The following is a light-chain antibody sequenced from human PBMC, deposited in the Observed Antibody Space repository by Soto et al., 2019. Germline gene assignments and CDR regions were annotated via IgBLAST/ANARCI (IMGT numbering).Light chain of an antibody. V-gene: IGKV1-5*03. CDR3: KKYTSPWT. J-gene: IGKJ1*01. CDR2: KAS. CDR1: QSISSL. Sequence: DIQMTQSPSTLSASVGDRVTITCRASQSISSLLAWYQQNTEKAPKLLIYKASSLQSGVPSRFSGSGSGTECTRTISSLQHDDFATYYCKKYTSPWTFGQGTKLDIK.